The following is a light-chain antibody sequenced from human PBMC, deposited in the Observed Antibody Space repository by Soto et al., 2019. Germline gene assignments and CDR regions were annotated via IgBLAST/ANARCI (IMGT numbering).Light chain of an antibody. V-gene: IGKV3-15*01. CDR2: DTS. CDR3: QHYVNWPLT. J-gene: IGKJ4*01. CDR1: QGIGDT. Sequence: EIVMTQSPATLSVSPGEGAPLSCRASQGIGDTLAWYQQKPGQTPRLLIYDTSIRATGVPARFSGSRSGAEFTLTISSLQSEDFAVYYCQHYVNWPLTFGGGTKVDIK.